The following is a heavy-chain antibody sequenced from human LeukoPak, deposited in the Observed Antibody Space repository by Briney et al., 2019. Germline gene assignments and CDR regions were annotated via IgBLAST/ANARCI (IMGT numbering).Heavy chain of an antibody. CDR2: INPNTGGT. D-gene: IGHD3-3*01. Sequence: ASVKVSCKASGYTFTGYYMHWVRQAPGQGLEWMGWINPNTGGTNYAQEFQGRVTMTRDTSLRTVFLELSRLRSDDTAVYYCTNYDFWSGNHGFDYWGQGALVTVSS. V-gene: IGHV1-2*02. CDR1: GYTFTGYY. J-gene: IGHJ4*02. CDR3: TNYDFWSGNHGFDY.